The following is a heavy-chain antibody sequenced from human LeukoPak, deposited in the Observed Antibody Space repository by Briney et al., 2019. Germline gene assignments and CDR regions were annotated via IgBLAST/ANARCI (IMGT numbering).Heavy chain of an antibody. J-gene: IGHJ5*02. Sequence: SETLSLTCTVSGGSISSSSYCWGWIRQPPGKGLEWIGSVYYSGSTYYNPSLKSRVTISVDTSKNQFSLKLTSVTAADTAVYYCARHHRRDSSGWGARWFDPWGQGTLVTVSS. CDR1: GGSISSSSYC. V-gene: IGHV4-39*01. CDR2: VYYSGST. CDR3: ARHHRRDSSGWGARWFDP. D-gene: IGHD6-19*01.